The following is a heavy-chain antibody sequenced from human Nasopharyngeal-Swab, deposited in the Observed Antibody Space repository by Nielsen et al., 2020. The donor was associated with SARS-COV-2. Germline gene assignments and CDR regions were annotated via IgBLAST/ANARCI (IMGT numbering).Heavy chain of an antibody. Sequence: WIRQPPGKGLERIGYIYYSGSTNYNPSLKSRVTISVDTSKNQFSLKLSSVTAADTAVYYCARDIRTYDILTGYSLGYFDLWGRGTLVTVSS. D-gene: IGHD3-9*01. J-gene: IGHJ2*01. V-gene: IGHV4-59*01. CDR3: ARDIRTYDILTGYSLGYFDL. CDR2: IYYSGST.